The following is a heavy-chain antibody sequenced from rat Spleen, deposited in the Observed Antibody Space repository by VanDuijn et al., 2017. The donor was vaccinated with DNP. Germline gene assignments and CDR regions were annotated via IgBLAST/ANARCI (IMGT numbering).Heavy chain of an antibody. CDR2: IGSDGYAP. V-gene: IGHV5-22*01. CDR1: GFTFSDYY. D-gene: IGHD4-3*01. J-gene: IGHJ2*01. Sequence: EVQLVESGGGLVQPGRSLKLSCAASGFTFSDYYMAWVRQAPTKGLEWVAYIGSDGYAPYYGDSVKGRFTISRDNAKSTLYLQMNSLRSDDMATYYCASLNSAIFDYWGQGVMVTVSS. CDR3: ASLNSAIFDY.